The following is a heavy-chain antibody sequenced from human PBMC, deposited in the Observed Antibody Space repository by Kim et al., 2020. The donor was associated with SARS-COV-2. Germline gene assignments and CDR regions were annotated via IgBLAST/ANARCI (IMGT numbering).Heavy chain of an antibody. CDR3: AKGGDMDV. CDR2: ITSDENHR. CDR1: GFTFSTYG. D-gene: IGHD4-17*01. Sequence: GGSLRLSCVASGFTFSTYGMHWVRQAPGKGLEWVALITSDENHRYYAESVKGRFTISRDNSKNTVYLEINSLRAEDMAVYYCAKGGDMDVWGPGTTVTVS. J-gene: IGHJ6*02. V-gene: IGHV3-30*18.